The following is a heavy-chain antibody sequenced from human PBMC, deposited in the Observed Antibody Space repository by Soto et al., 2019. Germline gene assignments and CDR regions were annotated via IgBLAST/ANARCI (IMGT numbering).Heavy chain of an antibody. CDR3: ARTFDSNGYANDFDS. J-gene: IGHJ4*02. Sequence: QVVLQESGPGLVKPSETLSLTCSVSGRSITSYYWSWVRQPPGKGLEWIGYIYDNGITSQNPSLKIRVTMSAATSQNQFSLKLPSVTGADTAVYYCARTFDSNGYANDFDSWGQGILVTVPS. D-gene: IGHD6-19*01. V-gene: IGHV4-59*12. CDR2: IYDNGIT. CDR1: GRSITSYY.